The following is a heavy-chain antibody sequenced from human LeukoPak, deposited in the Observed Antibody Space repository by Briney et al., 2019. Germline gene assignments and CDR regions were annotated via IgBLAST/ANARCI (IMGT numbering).Heavy chain of an antibody. V-gene: IGHV1-2*02. CDR1: GYTFTGYY. CDR3: ARVGSGSYYAFDY. CDR2: INPNSGGT. Sequence: GASVKVSCKASGYTFTGYYMHWVRQAPGQGLEWMGWINPNSGGTNYAQKFQGRVTMTRDTSISTAYMELSRLRSDDTAVYYCARVGSGSYYAFDYWGQGTLVTVSS. D-gene: IGHD1-26*01. J-gene: IGHJ4*02.